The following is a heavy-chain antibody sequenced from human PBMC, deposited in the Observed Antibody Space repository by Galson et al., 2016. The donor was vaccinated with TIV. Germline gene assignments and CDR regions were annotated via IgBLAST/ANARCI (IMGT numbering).Heavy chain of an antibody. V-gene: IGHV4-61*01. J-gene: IGHJ5*02. CDR2: IFSSGST. Sequence: SKTLSLTCTVSGASVSSGNYYWTWIRQSPGKGLECMGYIFSSGSTKYNPSLKSRVTISVDTSKNQFSLRLSSVTAADTAVYFCATYLAGASGRGSWGQGVLVAVSS. CDR1: GASVSSGNYY. D-gene: IGHD3-10*01. CDR3: ATYLAGASGRGS.